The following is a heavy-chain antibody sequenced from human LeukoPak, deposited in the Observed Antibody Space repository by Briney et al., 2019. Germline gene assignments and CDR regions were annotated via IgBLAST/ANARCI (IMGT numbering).Heavy chain of an antibody. CDR2: IWYDGSNK. V-gene: IGHV3-30*02. D-gene: IGHD2-2*01. CDR3: ATVKGGVYQLPSQVGWFDP. Sequence: PGGSLRLSCAASGFTFSSYGMHWVRQAPGKGLEWVAVIWYDGSNKYYADSVKGRFTISRDNSKNTLYLQMNSLRAEDTAVYYCATVKGGVYQLPSQVGWFDPWGQGTLVTVSS. CDR1: GFTFSSYG. J-gene: IGHJ5*02.